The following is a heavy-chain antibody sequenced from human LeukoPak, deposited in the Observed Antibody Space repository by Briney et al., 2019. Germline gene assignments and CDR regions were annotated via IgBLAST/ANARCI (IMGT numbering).Heavy chain of an antibody. CDR2: IYHSGST. CDR1: GGSFSGYY. Sequence: SSETLSLTCAVYGGSFSGYYWSWIRQPPGKGLEWIGSIYHSGSTYYNPSLKSRVTISVDTSKNQFSLKLSSVTAADTAVYYCARPFLRGGYGEDYWGQGTLVTVSS. D-gene: IGHD1-26*01. V-gene: IGHV4-34*01. CDR3: ARPFLRGGYGEDY. J-gene: IGHJ4*02.